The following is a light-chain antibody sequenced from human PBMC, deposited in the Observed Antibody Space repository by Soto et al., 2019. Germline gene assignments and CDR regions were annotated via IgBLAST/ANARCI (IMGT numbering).Light chain of an antibody. CDR2: GAS. J-gene: IGKJ2*01. Sequence: IVMAQSPATLSVSPGERATLSFMASQRVSSNLAWYQQKPGQAPRLLIYGASTRATGIPARFSGTGSGADFTLTISRLEPEDFAVYYCQQYGSSPYTFGLGTKVDIK. CDR1: QRVSSN. CDR3: QQYGSSPYT. V-gene: IGKV3-15*01.